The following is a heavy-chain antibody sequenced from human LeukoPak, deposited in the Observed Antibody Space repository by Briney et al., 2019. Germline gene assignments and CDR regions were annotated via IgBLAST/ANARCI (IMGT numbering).Heavy chain of an antibody. V-gene: IGHV3-7*01. CDR2: IKQDGSEK. J-gene: IGHJ5*02. CDR1: GFTFSNYN. CDR3: ARGALRFDP. Sequence: GGSLRLSCAASGFTFSNYNMNWVRQAPGKGLEWVANIKQDGSEKYYVDSVKGRFTISRDNAKNSLYLQMNSLRAEDTAVYYCARGALRFDPWGQGTLVSVSS.